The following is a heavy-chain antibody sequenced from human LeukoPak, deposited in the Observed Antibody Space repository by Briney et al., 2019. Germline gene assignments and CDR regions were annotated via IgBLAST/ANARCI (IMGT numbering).Heavy chain of an antibody. CDR1: GYTFTSYY. J-gene: IGHJ4*02. CDR2: INPSGGST. CDR3: ARGYSSTMRTTGNDY. V-gene: IGHV1-46*01. D-gene: IGHD1-1*01. Sequence: GASVKVSCKASGYTFTSYYMHWVRQAPGQGLEWMGIINPSGGSTSYAQKFQGRVIMTRDTSINTAYMELYSLRSDDTAVYYCARGYSSTMRTTGNDYWGQGTLVTVSS.